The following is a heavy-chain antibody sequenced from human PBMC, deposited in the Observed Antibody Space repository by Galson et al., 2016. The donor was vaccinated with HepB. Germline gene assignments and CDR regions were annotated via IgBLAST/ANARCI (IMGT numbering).Heavy chain of an antibody. CDR2: IWYDGGIK. D-gene: IGHD3-10*01. CDR1: GFSFSSYA. V-gene: IGHV3-33*08. Sequence: SLRLSCAASGFSFSSYAMHWVRQAPGKGLEWVAVIWYDGGIKYYADSVEGRFTISRDNSKNTLYLQMSGLRDDDTAVYYCARDRGKGSLGGGYWGQGTLVTVSS. J-gene: IGHJ4*02. CDR3: ARDRGKGSLGGGY.